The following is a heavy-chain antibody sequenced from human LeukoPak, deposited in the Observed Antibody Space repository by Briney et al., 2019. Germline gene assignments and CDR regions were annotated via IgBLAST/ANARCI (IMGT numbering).Heavy chain of an antibody. CDR3: ARMGADLRNYYLVV. V-gene: IGHV3-7*01. J-gene: IGHJ6*03. CDR2: TKENESKE. CDR1: GFTFRIYW. Sequence: PGGSLRLPCAASGFTFRIYWMSWVRQAPGKGPEWVATTKENESKEYYVDSVKGRFTISRDNAKNSPYLQMNSLGGEDTAVYYCARMGADLRNYYLVVWGKGTTVIVSS.